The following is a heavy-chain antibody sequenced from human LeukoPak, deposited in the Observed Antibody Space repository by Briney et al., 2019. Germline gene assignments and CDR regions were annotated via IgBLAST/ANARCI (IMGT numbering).Heavy chain of an antibody. CDR1: GGSISSYY. J-gene: IGHJ4*02. CDR3: ARGLWFGDENPPYFDY. D-gene: IGHD3-10*01. CDR2: IYYSGST. Sequence: SETLSLTCTVSGGSISSYYWSWIRQPPGKGLEWIGYIYYSGSTNYNPSLKSRVTISVDTSRNQFSLKLSSVTAADTAVYYCARGLWFGDENPPYFDYWGQGILVTVSS. V-gene: IGHV4-59*08.